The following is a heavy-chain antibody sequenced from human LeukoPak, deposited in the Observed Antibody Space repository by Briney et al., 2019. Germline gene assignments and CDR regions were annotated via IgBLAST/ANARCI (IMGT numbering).Heavy chain of an antibody. J-gene: IGHJ4*02. V-gene: IGHV3-21*01. CDR2: ISSSSSYI. CDR1: GFTFSSYS. Sequence: GGSLRLSCAASGFTFSSYSMNWVRQAPEKGLEWVSSISSSSSYIYYADSVKGRFTISRDNAKNSLYLQMNSLRAEDTAVHCCARVQGDMVRGVIIFGYYFDYWGQGTLVTVSS. D-gene: IGHD3-10*01. CDR3: ARVQGDMVRGVIIFGYYFDY.